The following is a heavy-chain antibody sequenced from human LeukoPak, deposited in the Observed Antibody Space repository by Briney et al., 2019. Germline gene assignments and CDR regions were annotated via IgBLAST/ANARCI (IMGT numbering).Heavy chain of an antibody. Sequence: GASVKVSCKASGYTFTSYGISWVRQAPGQGLEWMGWISAYNGNTNYAQKLQGRVTMTTDTSTSTAYMELRSLRSDDTAVYYCARFLDECSSTSCSKLHVLDYWGQGTLVTVSS. D-gene: IGHD2-2*01. CDR3: ARFLDECSSTSCSKLHVLDY. V-gene: IGHV1-18*01. CDR1: GYTFTSYG. J-gene: IGHJ4*02. CDR2: ISAYNGNT.